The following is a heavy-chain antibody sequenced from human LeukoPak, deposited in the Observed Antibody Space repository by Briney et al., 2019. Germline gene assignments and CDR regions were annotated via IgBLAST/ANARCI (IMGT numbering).Heavy chain of an antibody. J-gene: IGHJ4*02. CDR2: INLDGSQK. V-gene: IGHV3-7*01. D-gene: IGHD5-18*01. Sequence: GGSLRLSCAASGFTVFNYWMSWVRQAPGKGLEWVANINLDGSQKYYVDSLKGRFTISRDNAKNSLYLQMNSLRAEDTAVYYCARDLSGVTGYTYGRGIDYWGQGTLVTVSS. CDR3: ARDLSGVTGYTYGRGIDY. CDR1: GFTVFNYW.